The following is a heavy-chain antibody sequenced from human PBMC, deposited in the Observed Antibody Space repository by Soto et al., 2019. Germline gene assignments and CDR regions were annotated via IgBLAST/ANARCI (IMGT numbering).Heavy chain of an antibody. CDR1: GYSVTSYY. CDR3: ASLGPWFGEPCRGQYFDF. CDR2: VNPSGDAT. J-gene: IGHJ4*02. D-gene: IGHD3-10*01. Sequence: QVQLVQSGAEVRKPGASVKVSCKASGYSVTSYYIHWVRQAPGQGLEWMGIVNPSGDATTYAQRFQGRVTMTRDTSTNTIYMGLSSLTSEDTAIYFCASLGPWFGEPCRGQYFDFWGQGTLVTVSS. V-gene: IGHV1-46*03.